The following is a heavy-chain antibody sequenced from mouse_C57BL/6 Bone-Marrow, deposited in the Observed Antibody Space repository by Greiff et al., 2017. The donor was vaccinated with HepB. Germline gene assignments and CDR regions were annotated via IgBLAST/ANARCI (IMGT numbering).Heavy chain of an antibody. Sequence: QVQLQQSGAELARPGASVKLSCKASGYTFTSYGISWVKQRPGQGLEWIGEIYPRSGNTYYNEKFKGKATLTADKSSSTAYMELRSLTSEDSAVYFCAREPYSYGNHFDYWGQGTTLTVSS. CDR1: GYTFTSYG. V-gene: IGHV1-81*01. J-gene: IGHJ2*01. D-gene: IGHD1-1*01. CDR2: IYPRSGNT. CDR3: AREPYSYGNHFDY.